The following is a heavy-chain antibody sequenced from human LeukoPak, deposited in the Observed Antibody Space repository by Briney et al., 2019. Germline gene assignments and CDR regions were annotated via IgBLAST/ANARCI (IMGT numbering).Heavy chain of an antibody. D-gene: IGHD3-22*01. V-gene: IGHV1-46*01. CDR1: GYSFTSYN. CDR2: IKPSGDNT. J-gene: IGHJ6*03. CDR3: ARDPKNYYDSRFDYYHMDV. Sequence: GASVKVSCKTSGYSFTSYNLHWVRQAPGQRLEWMGIIKPSGDNTNNAQKFQGRVTMTSDTSTSTVYMELSSLKSEDTAVYYCARDPKNYYDSRFDYYHMDVWGKGTTVTISS.